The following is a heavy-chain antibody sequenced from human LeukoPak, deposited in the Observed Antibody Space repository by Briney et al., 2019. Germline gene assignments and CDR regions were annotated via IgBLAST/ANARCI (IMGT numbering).Heavy chain of an antibody. J-gene: IGHJ4*02. V-gene: IGHV3-30*04. Sequence: GGSLRLSCAGSGFTFSSSAMHWVRQAPGKGLEWMAVISFDGTNKYYADSVKGRCTISRDNSNNTLFVQMNSLRAEDTAVYYCAAVIDYWGQGTLVTVSS. CDR1: GFTFSSSA. CDR2: ISFDGTNK. CDR3: AAVIDY.